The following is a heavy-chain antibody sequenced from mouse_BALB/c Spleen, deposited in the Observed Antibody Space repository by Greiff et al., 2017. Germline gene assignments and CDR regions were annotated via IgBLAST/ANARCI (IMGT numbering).Heavy chain of an antibody. CDR3: ARERGLRRFYYFDY. J-gene: IGHJ2*01. Sequence: VQLQQSGAELVRPGVSVKISCKGSGYTFTDYAMHWVKQSHAKSLEWIGVISTYYGDASYNQKFKGKATMTVDKSSSTAYMELARLTSEDSAIYYCARERGLRRFYYFDYWGQGTTLTVSS. CDR1: GYTFTDYA. CDR2: ISTYYGDA. D-gene: IGHD2-4*01. V-gene: IGHV1S137*01.